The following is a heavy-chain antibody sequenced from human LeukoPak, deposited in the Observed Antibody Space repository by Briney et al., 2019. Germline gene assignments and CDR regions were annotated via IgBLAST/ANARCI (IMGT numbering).Heavy chain of an antibody. J-gene: IGHJ4*02. D-gene: IGHD6-19*01. CDR1: GFAVSRYA. Sequence: PGGSLRLSCAVSGFAVSRYAMSWVRQVPGKGLEWLASITNNNGKTYYAYSVKGRFTISRDESENTVYLQMNSLRSEDTAICYCAKDHPSSGWPTFEYWGQGALVTVSP. CDR2: ITNNNGKT. V-gene: IGHV3-23*01. CDR3: AKDHPSSGWPTFEY.